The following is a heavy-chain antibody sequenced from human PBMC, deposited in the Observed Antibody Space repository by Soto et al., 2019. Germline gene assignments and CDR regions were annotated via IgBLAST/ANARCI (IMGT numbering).Heavy chain of an antibody. CDR1: GFTFSSYA. CDR2: ISGSGGST. CDR3: AKGYSSSWPRLYYFDY. Sequence: GGSLRLSCAASGFTFSSYAMSWVRQAPGKGLEWVSAISGSGGSTYYADSVKGRFTISRDNSKNTLYLQMNSLGAEDTAVYYCAKGYSSSWPRLYYFDYWGQGTLVTVSS. D-gene: IGHD6-13*01. V-gene: IGHV3-23*01. J-gene: IGHJ4*02.